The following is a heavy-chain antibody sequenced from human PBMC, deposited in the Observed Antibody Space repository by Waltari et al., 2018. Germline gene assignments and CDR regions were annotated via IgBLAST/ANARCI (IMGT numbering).Heavy chain of an antibody. CDR3: ARTIGGGAFDL. Sequence: EVQLVDSGGGLVQPGGSLRLSCAASGFTFTYYWMSGVRQAPGKGTEGMAKIKQDGSAKYYVDSLKGRFTISRDNAKNSLYLQMNSLTAEDTAVYYCARTIGGGAFDLWGQGTMVTVSS. CDR2: IKQDGSAK. J-gene: IGHJ3*01. D-gene: IGHD3-9*01. CDR1: GFTFTYYW. V-gene: IGHV3-7*01.